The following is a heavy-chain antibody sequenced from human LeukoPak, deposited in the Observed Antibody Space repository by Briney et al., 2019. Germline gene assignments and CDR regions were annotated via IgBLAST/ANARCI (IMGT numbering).Heavy chain of an antibody. J-gene: IGHJ6*02. D-gene: IGHD3-10*01. Sequence: GGSLRLSCAASGFTFSDYYMSWIRQAPGKGLEWVSYISSSGSTIYYADSVKGRFTISRDNAKNSLFLQMNSLRAEDTAVYYCARVSHYYASGSISYGMDVWGQGTTVTVSS. V-gene: IGHV3-11*04. CDR3: ARVSHYYASGSISYGMDV. CDR1: GFTFSDYY. CDR2: ISSSGSTI.